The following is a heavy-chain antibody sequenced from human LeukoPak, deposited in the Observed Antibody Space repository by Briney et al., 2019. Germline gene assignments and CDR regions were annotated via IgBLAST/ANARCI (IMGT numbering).Heavy chain of an antibody. D-gene: IGHD3-9*01. CDR2: ISYDGSNK. V-gene: IGHV3-30*04. CDR3: ATSDILTGYRTFDY. J-gene: IGHJ4*02. Sequence: PGGSLRLSCAASGFIFNNYALHWVRQAPGKGLEWVAVISYDGSNKYYADSMKGRFTISRDNSKNTLYLQMKSLRAEDTAVYYCATSDILTGYRTFDYWGQGTLVTVSS. CDR1: GFIFNNYA.